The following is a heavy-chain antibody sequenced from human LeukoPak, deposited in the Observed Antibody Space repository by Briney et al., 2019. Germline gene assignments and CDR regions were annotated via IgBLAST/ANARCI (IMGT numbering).Heavy chain of an antibody. CDR2: IIPAFGTA. J-gene: IGHJ6*03. Sequence: SVKVSCKGSGGTFSSYSISWVRQAPGQGLEWMGGIIPAFGTAHYAQKFQGRVTFTTDESTTTAYMELRSLRSEDTVVYYCASEGNYDSSGYSRYNYYYMDVWGKGTAVTVSS. D-gene: IGHD3-22*01. CDR3: ASEGNYDSSGYSRYNYYYMDV. CDR1: GGTFSSYS. V-gene: IGHV1-69*05.